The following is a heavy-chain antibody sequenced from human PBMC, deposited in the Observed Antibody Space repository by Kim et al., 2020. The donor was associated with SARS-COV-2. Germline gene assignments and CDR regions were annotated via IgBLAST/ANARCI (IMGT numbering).Heavy chain of an antibody. CDR1: GDSVSGNTAA. V-gene: IGHV6-1*01. Sequence: SQTLSLTCDISGDSVSGNTAAWNWIRQSPSRGLEWLGRTYYRSKWYYDYAVSVKSRITINPDTSKNQFSLQLSSVILEDTAVYYCVREYSGSYLGNWFDPWGQGTQVIVSS. CDR2: TYYRSKWYY. J-gene: IGHJ5*02. CDR3: VREYSGSYLGNWFDP. D-gene: IGHD1-26*01.